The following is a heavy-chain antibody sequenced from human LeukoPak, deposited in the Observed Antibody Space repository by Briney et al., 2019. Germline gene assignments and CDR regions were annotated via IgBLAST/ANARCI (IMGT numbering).Heavy chain of an antibody. Sequence: PSETLSLTCNVSGVSISSYYWSWIRQPPGKGLEWIGYIYYSGSTNYNPSLKSRVTISVDTSKNQFSLKLSSVTAADTAVYYCARGPSIQYSSGSRGAFDIWGQGTMVTVSS. CDR1: GVSISSYY. CDR2: IYYSGST. V-gene: IGHV4-59*01. J-gene: IGHJ3*02. CDR3: ARGPSIQYSSGSRGAFDI. D-gene: IGHD3-22*01.